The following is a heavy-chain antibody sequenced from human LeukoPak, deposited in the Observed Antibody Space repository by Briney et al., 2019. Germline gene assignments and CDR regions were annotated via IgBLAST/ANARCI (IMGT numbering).Heavy chain of an antibody. D-gene: IGHD3-22*01. CDR2: INHSGST. Sequence: SETLSLTCAVYGGSFSGYYWSWIRQPPGKGLEWIGEINHSGSTNYNPSLKSRVTISVDTSKNQFSLKLSSVTAADTAVYYCARGSPYYYDSSGYSRHNWFDPWGQGTLVTVSS. CDR3: ARGSPYYYDSSGYSRHNWFDP. CDR1: GGSFSGYY. V-gene: IGHV4-34*01. J-gene: IGHJ5*02.